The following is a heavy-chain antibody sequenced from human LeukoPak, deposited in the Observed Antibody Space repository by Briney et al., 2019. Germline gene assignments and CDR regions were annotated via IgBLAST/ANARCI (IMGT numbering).Heavy chain of an antibody. D-gene: IGHD5-24*01. J-gene: IGHJ6*02. CDR1: GGTFSSYA. CDR3: AREEMATTYYYYGMDV. V-gene: IGHV1-69*01. Sequence: GASVKVSCKASGGTFSSYAISWVRQAPGQGLEWMGGIIPIFGTANYAQKFQGRVTITADESTSTAYMELSRLRSEDTAVYYCAREEMATTYYYYGMDVWGQGTTVTVSS. CDR2: IIPIFGTA.